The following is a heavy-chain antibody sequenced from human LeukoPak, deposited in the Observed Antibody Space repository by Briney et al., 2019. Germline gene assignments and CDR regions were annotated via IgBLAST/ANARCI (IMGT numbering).Heavy chain of an antibody. V-gene: IGHV1-69*13. CDR1: GGTFSSYA. D-gene: IGHD5-12*01. J-gene: IGHJ5*02. CDR2: IIPIFGTA. CDR3: AKDEGVANRWFDP. Sequence: ASVKVSCKASGGTFSSYAISWVRQAPGQGLEWMGGIIPIFGTANYAQKFQGRVTITADESTTTAYMELTGLRSEDTAVYYCAKDEGVANRWFDPWGQETLVTVSS.